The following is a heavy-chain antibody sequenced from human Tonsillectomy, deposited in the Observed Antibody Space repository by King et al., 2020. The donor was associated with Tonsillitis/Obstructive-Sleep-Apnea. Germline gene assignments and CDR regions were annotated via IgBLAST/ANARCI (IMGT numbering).Heavy chain of an antibody. CDR2: INHSGST. D-gene: IGHD4-17*01. V-gene: IGHV4-34*01. CDR1: GGSFSGYY. Sequence: VQLQQWGAGLLKPSETLSLTCAVYGGSFSGYYWSWIRQPPGKGLEWTGEINHSGSTNYNPPLKSRVTISVDTSKNQFTLKLSSVTAADTAVYYCARGGNGDYGDYDFDYWGQGTLVTVSS. CDR3: ARGGNGDYGDYDFDY. J-gene: IGHJ4*02.